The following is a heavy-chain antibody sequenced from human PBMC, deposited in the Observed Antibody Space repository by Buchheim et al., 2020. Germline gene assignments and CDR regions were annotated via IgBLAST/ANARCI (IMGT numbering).Heavy chain of an antibody. CDR3: ARDPGGQWLVDYYYYYGMDV. CDR1: GGTFSSYA. CDR2: IIPILGIA. D-gene: IGHD6-19*01. Sequence: QVQLVQSGAEVKKPGSSVKVSCKASGGTFSSYAISWVRQAPGQGLEWMGRIIPILGIANYAQKFQGRVTITADKSPSTAYMELSSLRSEDTAVYYCARDPGGQWLVDYYYYYGMDVWGQGT. J-gene: IGHJ6*02. V-gene: IGHV1-69*04.